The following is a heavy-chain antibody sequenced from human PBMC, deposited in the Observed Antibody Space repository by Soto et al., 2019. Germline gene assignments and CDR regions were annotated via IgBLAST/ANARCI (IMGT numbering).Heavy chain of an antibody. CDR2: IIPIFGTA. CDR3: ASPGPHNTIFGVFIASNNNYYYGMDF. CDR1: GGTFSSYA. J-gene: IGHJ6*02. Sequence: SVKVSCKASGGTFSSYAISWVRQAPGQGLEWMGGIIPIFGTANYAQKFQGRVTITADESTSTAYMELSSLRSEDTAVYYCASPGPHNTIFGVFIASNNNYYYGMDFWGQGTTVTVSS. V-gene: IGHV1-69*13. D-gene: IGHD3-3*01.